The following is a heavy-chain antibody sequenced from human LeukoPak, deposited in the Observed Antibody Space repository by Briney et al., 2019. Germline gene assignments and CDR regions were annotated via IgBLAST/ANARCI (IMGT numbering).Heavy chain of an antibody. V-gene: IGHV4-59*01. CDR3: ARSSSWHTDAFDI. J-gene: IGHJ3*02. CDR1: GGSISSYY. D-gene: IGHD6-13*01. CDR2: IYYSGST. Sequence: SETLSLTCTVSGGSISSYYRSWIRQPPGKGLEWIAFIYYSGSTNYNPSLKSRVTISLDTSKNQFSLKLSSVTAADTAVYYCARSSSWHTDAFDIWGQGTMVTVSS.